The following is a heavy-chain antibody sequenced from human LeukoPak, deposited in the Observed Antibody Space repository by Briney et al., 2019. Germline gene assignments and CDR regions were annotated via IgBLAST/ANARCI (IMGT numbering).Heavy chain of an antibody. J-gene: IGHJ4*02. Sequence: PGGSLRLSCAASGFTFSIYWMHWVRQAPGKGLVWVSRINSDGTTTTYADSVKGRFTISRDNAKNTLYLQMNSLRAEDTAIYYCARELGMVRGTNGGYWGQGTLVTVSS. CDR1: GFTFSIYW. CDR3: ARELGMVRGTNGGY. V-gene: IGHV3-74*01. D-gene: IGHD3-10*01. CDR2: INSDGTTT.